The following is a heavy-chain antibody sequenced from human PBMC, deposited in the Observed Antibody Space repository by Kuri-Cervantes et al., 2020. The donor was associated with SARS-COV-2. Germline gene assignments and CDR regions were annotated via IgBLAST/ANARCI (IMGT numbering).Heavy chain of an antibody. J-gene: IGHJ3*02. CDR2: IYYSGST. D-gene: IGHD2-2*01. V-gene: IGHV4-39*01. Sequence: GSLRLSCTVSGGSISSSSYYWGWIRQPPGKGLEWIGSIYYSGSTYYNPSLKSRVTISVDTSKNQFSLKLSSVTAADTALYYCAKRQTDCSSTSCYLSAATGAFDIWGQGTMVTVSS. CDR1: GGSISSSSYY. CDR3: AKRQTDCSSTSCYLSAATGAFDI.